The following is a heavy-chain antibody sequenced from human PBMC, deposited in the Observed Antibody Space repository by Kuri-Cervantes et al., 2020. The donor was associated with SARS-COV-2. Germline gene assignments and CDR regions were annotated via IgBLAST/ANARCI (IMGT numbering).Heavy chain of an antibody. V-gene: IGHV1-2*02. CDR1: GYTFTGYY. J-gene: IGHJ4*02. D-gene: IGHD3-3*01. CDR3: ARGSITIFGVVTSFDY. Sequence: ASVKVSCKASGYTFTGYYMHWVRQVPGQGLEWMGWINPNSGGTNYAQKFQGRVTMTRDTSISTAYMELSRLRSDDTAVYYCARGSITIFGVVTSFDYWGQGTLVTVSS. CDR2: INPNSGGT.